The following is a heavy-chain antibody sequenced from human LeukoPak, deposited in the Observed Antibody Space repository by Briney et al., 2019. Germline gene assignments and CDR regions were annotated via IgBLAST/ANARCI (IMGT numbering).Heavy chain of an antibody. J-gene: IGHJ4*02. D-gene: IGHD1-1*01. CDR3: ARFSFSATYYFDY. Sequence: GESLKISCKGSGYSFSSYWIGWVRQMPGKGLEWMGIIYPGDSDTRYSPSFQGQVTISADKSISTAYLQWSSLKASDTAMYYCARFSFSATYYFDYWGQGTLVTVSS. V-gene: IGHV5-51*01. CDR1: GYSFSSYW. CDR2: IYPGDSDT.